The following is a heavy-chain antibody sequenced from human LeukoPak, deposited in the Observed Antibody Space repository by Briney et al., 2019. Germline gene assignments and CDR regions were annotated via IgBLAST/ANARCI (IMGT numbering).Heavy chain of an antibody. CDR1: GFTFGSYG. CDR3: AKGVKHIVVVTAQHYFDY. J-gene: IGHJ4*02. Sequence: GGSLTLSCAASGFTFGSYGMHWVRQAPGKGLEWVTFIRNDGSNKYYADSVKGRFTISRDNSKNTLYLQMNTLRAEDTAVYYCAKGVKHIVVVTAQHYFDYWGQGTLVTVSS. D-gene: IGHD2-21*02. V-gene: IGHV3-30*02. CDR2: IRNDGSNK.